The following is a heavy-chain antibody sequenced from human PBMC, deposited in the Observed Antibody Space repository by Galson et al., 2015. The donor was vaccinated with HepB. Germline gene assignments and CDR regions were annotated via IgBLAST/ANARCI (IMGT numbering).Heavy chain of an antibody. V-gene: IGHV6-1*01. CDR1: GDSVSSNTAA. CDR2: TYYRAKWYQ. CDR3: ARVRTRRPPHYYYGLDV. D-gene: IGHD2-2*01. Sequence: CAISGDSVSSNTAAWNWIRQSPSRGLEWLGRTYYRAKWYQDYAVSVKSRMTINSDTSKNQFSLHLNSVTPEDTAVHYCARVRTRRPPHYYYGLDVWGQGTTVTVS. J-gene: IGHJ6*02.